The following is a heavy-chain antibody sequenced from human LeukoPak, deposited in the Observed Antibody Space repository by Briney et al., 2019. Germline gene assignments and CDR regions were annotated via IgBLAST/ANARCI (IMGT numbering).Heavy chain of an antibody. J-gene: IGHJ4*02. Sequence: ASVKVSCKTSGYTFTSHYMYWVRQAPGQGLEWMGIINPSDVSTTYAQKFQGRVTMTRDTSTSTLYMELSSLRSEDTAVYYCARSLDGGSYIVDYWGQGTLVTVSS. CDR2: INPSDVST. CDR3: ARSLDGGSYIVDY. CDR1: GYTFTSHY. D-gene: IGHD1-26*01. V-gene: IGHV1-46*01.